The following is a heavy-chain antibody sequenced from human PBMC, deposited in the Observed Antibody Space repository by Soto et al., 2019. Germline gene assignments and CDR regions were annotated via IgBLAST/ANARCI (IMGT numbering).Heavy chain of an antibody. V-gene: IGHV2-5*02. D-gene: IGHD5-18*01. CDR1: GFSLSTSGVG. J-gene: IGHJ6*02. CDR2: IYWDDDK. Sequence: QITLKESGPPLVKPTQTLTLTCTFSGFSLSTSGVGVGWIRQPPGKALEWLALIYWDDDKRYSPSLRSRLTITKDTSKNQVVLTMTTMDPVDTATYYCAHRTIQVYGMDVWGQGTTVTVSS. CDR3: AHRTIQVYGMDV.